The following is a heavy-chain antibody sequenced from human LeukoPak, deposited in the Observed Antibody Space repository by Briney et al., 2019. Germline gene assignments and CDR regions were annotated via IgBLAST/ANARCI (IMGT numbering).Heavy chain of an antibody. CDR1: GFTFDDYG. CDR3: AKGPYYDFWSGYYPSNYYMDV. CDR2: INWNGGST. D-gene: IGHD3-3*01. V-gene: IGHV3-20*04. J-gene: IGHJ6*03. Sequence: GGSLRLSCAASGFTFDDYGMSWVRQAPGKGLEWVSGINWNGGSTGYADSVKGRFTISRDNSKNTLYLQMNSLRAEDTAVYYCAKGPYYDFWSGYYPSNYYMDVWGKGTTVTVSS.